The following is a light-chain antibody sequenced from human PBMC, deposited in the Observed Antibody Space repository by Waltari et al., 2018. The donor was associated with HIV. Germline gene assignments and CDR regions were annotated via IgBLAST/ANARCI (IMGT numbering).Light chain of an antibody. CDR2: DDS. Sequence: SYVLTQPPSVSMAPGQTANIPCGGNNIGSERVHWYQQKPGQAPVVVVYDDSDRPSGIPERFSGSNSGDTATLTISRVEAGDEADYYCQVWHRSSDHWVFGGGTKLTVL. CDR3: QVWHRSSDHWV. V-gene: IGLV3-21*02. J-gene: IGLJ3*02. CDR1: NIGSER.